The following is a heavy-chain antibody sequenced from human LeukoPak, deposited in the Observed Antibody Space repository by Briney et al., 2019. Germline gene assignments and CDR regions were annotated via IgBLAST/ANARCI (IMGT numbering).Heavy chain of an antibody. J-gene: IGHJ5*02. D-gene: IGHD2-2*01. CDR2: FIPIFGTA. CDR3: ARGSVVVPAARHQYNWFDP. CDR1: EGTFSSYA. Sequence: ASVKVSCKASEGTFSSYAISWVRQAPGQGLEWMGGFIPIFGTANYAQKFQGRVTITADESTSTAYMELSSLRSEDTAVYYCARGSVVVPAARHQYNWFDPWGQGTLVTVSS. V-gene: IGHV1-69*13.